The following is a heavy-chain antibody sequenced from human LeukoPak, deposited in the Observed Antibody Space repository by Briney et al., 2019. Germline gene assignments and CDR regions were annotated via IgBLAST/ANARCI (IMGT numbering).Heavy chain of an antibody. Sequence: ASVKVSCKASGGTFSSYAISWVRQAPGQGLEWMGGIIPIFGTANYAQKFQGRVTITADESTSTAYMELSSLRSEDTAVYYCASPKNYYDSSGYYLFGYWGQGTLVTVSS. CDR3: ASPKNYYDSSGYYLFGY. D-gene: IGHD3-22*01. V-gene: IGHV1-69*13. CDR2: IIPIFGTA. CDR1: GGTFSSYA. J-gene: IGHJ4*02.